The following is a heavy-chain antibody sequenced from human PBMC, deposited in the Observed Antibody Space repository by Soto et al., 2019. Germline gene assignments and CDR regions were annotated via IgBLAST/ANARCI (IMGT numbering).Heavy chain of an antibody. CDR3: ARVAGWGGAFDI. CDR2: IYHSGST. V-gene: IGHV4-30-2*01. D-gene: IGHD3-10*01. J-gene: IGHJ3*02. CDR1: GGSISSGGYS. Sequence: QLQLQESGSGLVKPSQTLSLTCAVSGGSISSGGYSWSWIRQPPGKGLEWIGYIYHSGSTYYNPSLKSRVTVSVDRSKIQCSLKLSSVTAAGTAVYYCARVAGWGGAFDIWGQGTMVTVSS.